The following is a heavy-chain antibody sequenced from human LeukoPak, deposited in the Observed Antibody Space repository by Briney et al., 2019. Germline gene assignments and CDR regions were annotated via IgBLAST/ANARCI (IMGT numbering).Heavy chain of an antibody. CDR1: GGSISNSF. CDR3: ARDSGSSPTFDY. V-gene: IGHV4-59*01. J-gene: IGHJ4*02. D-gene: IGHD1-26*01. Sequence: SETLSLTCTVSGGSISNSFWSWIRQPPGKGLEWIAYIYYTGNTKYNPSLKSRVTISVDTSKNQFSLGLSSVTAADTAVYYCARDSGSSPTFDYWGQGTLVTVSS. CDR2: IYYTGNT.